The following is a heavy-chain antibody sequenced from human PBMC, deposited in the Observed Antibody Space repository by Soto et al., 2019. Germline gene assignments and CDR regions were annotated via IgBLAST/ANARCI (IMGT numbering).Heavy chain of an antibody. V-gene: IGHV1-18*01. Sequence: QVQLVQSGAEVKKPGASVKVSCKASGYTFTSYGISWVRQAPGQGLEWMGWISAYNGNTNYAQKLQGRVTMTTDTSGGAAGVGGRSVGSDDTAVYYCARGCLVSGGSCYAPDDYWGQGTLVTVSS. CDR3: ARGCLVSGGSCYAPDDY. D-gene: IGHD2-15*01. CDR1: GYTFTSYG. J-gene: IGHJ4*02. CDR2: ISAYNGNT.